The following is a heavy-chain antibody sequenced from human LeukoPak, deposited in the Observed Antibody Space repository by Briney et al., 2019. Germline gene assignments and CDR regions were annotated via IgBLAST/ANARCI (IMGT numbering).Heavy chain of an antibody. D-gene: IGHD3-22*01. CDR2: FDPEVDKI. Sequence: ASVKVSCKVSGKRLSELSMAWVRQAPGKGLEWMGGFDPEVDKIRFAQKFQGRVTMTEDTSTDTAYMELSSLRSDDTAVYYCARANYDSSGYSGYFDYWGQGTLVTVSS. V-gene: IGHV1-24*01. J-gene: IGHJ4*02. CDR1: GKRLSELS. CDR3: ARANYDSSGYSGYFDY.